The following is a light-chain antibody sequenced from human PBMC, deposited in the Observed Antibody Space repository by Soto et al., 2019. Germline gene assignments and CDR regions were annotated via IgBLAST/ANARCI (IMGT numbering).Light chain of an antibody. CDR3: QQSYSTHALT. Sequence: DIQMTQSPSSLSASVGDIVTITCRASQSISSYLNWYQQKPGKAPKLLIYAASSLQSGVPSRFSGSGSGTDFTLTISSLQPEDFATYYCQQSYSTHALTFGGGTKVDIK. CDR1: QSISSY. CDR2: AAS. V-gene: IGKV1-39*01. J-gene: IGKJ4*01.